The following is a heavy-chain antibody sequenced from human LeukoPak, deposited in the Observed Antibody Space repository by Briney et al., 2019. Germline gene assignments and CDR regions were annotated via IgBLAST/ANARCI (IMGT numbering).Heavy chain of an antibody. CDR3: ARARGYCSGGSCYDY. Sequence: GASVKVSCKASGGTFSSYAISWVRQAPGQGLEWMGGIIPIFGTANYAQKFQGRVTITADESTSTAYMELSSLRSEDTAVYYCARARGYCSGGSCYDYWGQGTLVTVSS. CDR1: GGTFSSYA. J-gene: IGHJ4*02. D-gene: IGHD2-15*01. CDR2: IIPIFGTA. V-gene: IGHV1-69*13.